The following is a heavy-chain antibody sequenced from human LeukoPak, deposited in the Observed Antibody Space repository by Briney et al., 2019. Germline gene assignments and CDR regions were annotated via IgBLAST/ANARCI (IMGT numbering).Heavy chain of an antibody. CDR1: GFTFSSYS. D-gene: IGHD6-19*01. CDR3: AKDSGWYYMDV. CDR2: ISSSSSYI. J-gene: IGHJ6*03. Sequence: GGSLRLSCAASGFTFSSYSMNWVRQAPGKGLEGVSSISSSSSYIYYADAVKGRFTISRDNAKNSLYLQMNSLRAEDTAVYYCAKDSGWYYMDVWGKGTTVTVSS. V-gene: IGHV3-21*01.